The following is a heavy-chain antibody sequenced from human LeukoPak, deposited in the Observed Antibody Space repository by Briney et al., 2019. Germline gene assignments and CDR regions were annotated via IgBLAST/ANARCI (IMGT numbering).Heavy chain of an antibody. Sequence: SXAASGFTFSSYEMNWVRQAPGKGLEWVSYISSSGSTIYYADSVKGRFTISRDNAKNSLYLQMNSLRAEDTAVYYCARNYPRGPVDYWGQGTLVTVSS. J-gene: IGHJ4*02. D-gene: IGHD1-7*01. V-gene: IGHV3-48*03. CDR2: ISSSGSTI. CDR3: ARNYPRGPVDY. CDR1: GFTFSSYE.